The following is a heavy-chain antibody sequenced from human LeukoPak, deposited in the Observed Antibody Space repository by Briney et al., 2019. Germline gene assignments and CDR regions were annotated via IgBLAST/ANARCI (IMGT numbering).Heavy chain of an antibody. Sequence: ASVKVSCKVSGYTLTELSMHWVRQAPGKGLEWMGGFDPEDGETIYARKFQGRVTMTEDTSTDTAYMELSSLRSEDTAVYYCAALVWFGELNWFDPWGQGTLVTVSS. V-gene: IGHV1-24*01. CDR1: GYTLTELS. J-gene: IGHJ5*02. CDR2: FDPEDGET. CDR3: AALVWFGELNWFDP. D-gene: IGHD3-10*01.